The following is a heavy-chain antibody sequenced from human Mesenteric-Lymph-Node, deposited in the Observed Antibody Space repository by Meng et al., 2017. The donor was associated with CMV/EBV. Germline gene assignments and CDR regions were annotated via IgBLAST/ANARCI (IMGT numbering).Heavy chain of an antibody. D-gene: IGHD3-9*01. CDR3: AGGGHYYDILTGYYSDFDY. CDR1: LSGYN. V-gene: IGHV1-2*06. Sequence: LSGYNMTWVGKAQGKGLEWMGRIKPTSGGTNYAQKFKGRVTMTRDTSIRTAYMELSRLRSDDTAVYYCAGGGHYYDILTGYYSDFDYWGQGTLVTVSS. J-gene: IGHJ4*02. CDR2: IKPTSGGT.